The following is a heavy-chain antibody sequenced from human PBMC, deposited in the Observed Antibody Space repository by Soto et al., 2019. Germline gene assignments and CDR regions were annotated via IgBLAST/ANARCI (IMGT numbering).Heavy chain of an antibody. CDR3: ARRVAIFSYYYYMDV. Sequence: PGGSLRLSCAASGFTFSSYSMNWVRQAPGKGLEWVSYISSSSSTIYYADSVKGRFTISRDNAKNSLYLQMNSLRAEDTAVYYCARRVAIFSYYYYMDVWGKGTTVTVSS. CDR1: GFTFSSYS. J-gene: IGHJ6*03. CDR2: ISSSSSTI. D-gene: IGHD2-21*01. V-gene: IGHV3-48*01.